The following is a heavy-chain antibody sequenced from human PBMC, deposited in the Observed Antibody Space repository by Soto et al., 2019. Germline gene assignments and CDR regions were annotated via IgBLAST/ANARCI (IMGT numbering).Heavy chain of an antibody. D-gene: IGHD3-9*01. CDR3: KNQFSLMLNSVTAADTAVYYCSRGILV. V-gene: IGHV4-31*01. CDR1: GGSMNSGGYC. CDR2: ISYGGTT. Sequence: QVQLQESGPGLVKPSQTLSLTCTVSGGSMNSGGYCWNWIHQHPGEGLEWIGCISYGGTTSYNPXRXXXXWXGXXSSRGTTPYXPXLXSXITISVDTSKNQFSLMLNSVTAADTAVYYCSRGILVWGQGTLITVSS. J-gene: IGHJ4*02.